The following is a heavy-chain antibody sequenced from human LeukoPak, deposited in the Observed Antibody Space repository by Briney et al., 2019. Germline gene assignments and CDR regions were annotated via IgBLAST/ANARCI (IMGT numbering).Heavy chain of an antibody. Sequence: SETLSLTCAVDGGSVSGYYWHWIRQPPGKGLEWIGEINHSGSTNYNPSLKSRVTLSLDTSKNQFSLKLSSVTAADTAVYYCARETASGTAATYGGQGTLVTVSS. J-gene: IGHJ4*02. V-gene: IGHV4-34*01. CDR3: ARETASGTAATY. CDR2: INHSGST. D-gene: IGHD6-13*01. CDR1: GGSVSGYY.